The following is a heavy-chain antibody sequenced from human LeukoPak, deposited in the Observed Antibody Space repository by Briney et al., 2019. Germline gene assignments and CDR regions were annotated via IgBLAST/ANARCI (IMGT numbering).Heavy chain of an antibody. CDR2: ISGYNGNT. V-gene: IGHV1-18*01. CDR3: ATGAVTGIRTVGGTFFDS. Sequence: GASVKVSCKASGYTFSSYDVNWVRQATGQGLEWMGWISGYNGNTNYAQKFQGRVTLTTDRSTSTAYMALRSLRSDDTALYYCATGAVTGIRTVGGTFFDSWGQGTLVTVSS. J-gene: IGHJ4*02. CDR1: GYTFSSYD. D-gene: IGHD6-19*01.